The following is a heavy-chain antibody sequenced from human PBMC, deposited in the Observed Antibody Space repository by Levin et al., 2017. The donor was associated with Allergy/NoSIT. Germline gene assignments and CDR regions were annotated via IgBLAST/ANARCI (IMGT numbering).Heavy chain of an antibody. D-gene: IGHD3-10*01. V-gene: IGHV4-61*02. Sequence: SETLSLTCKVSGGSISSGSYYWSWIRQPAAKGLEWIGRIYSSGSANYNPSLKSRVTISVDTSKNQFSLKLSSVTAADTAVYYCASAEVGSEHWGQGTLVTVSS. CDR1: GGSISSGSYY. CDR3: ASAEVGSEH. J-gene: IGHJ4*02. CDR2: IYSSGSA.